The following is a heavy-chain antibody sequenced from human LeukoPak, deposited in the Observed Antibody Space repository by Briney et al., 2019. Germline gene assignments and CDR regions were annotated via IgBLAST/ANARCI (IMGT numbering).Heavy chain of an antibody. Sequence: SETLSLTCAVYGGSFSGYYWSWIRQPPGKGLEWIGEINHSGSTNYNPSLKSRVTISVDTSKNQFSLKLSSVTAAGTAVYYCARGYSRAYYFDYWGQGTLVTVSS. CDR2: INHSGST. D-gene: IGHD6-13*01. V-gene: IGHV4-34*01. CDR3: ARGYSRAYYFDY. J-gene: IGHJ4*02. CDR1: GGSFSGYY.